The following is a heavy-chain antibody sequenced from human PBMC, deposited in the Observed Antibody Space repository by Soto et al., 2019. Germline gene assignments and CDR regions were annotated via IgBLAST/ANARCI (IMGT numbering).Heavy chain of an antibody. Sequence: QVQLVQSGAEVKKPGSSVKVSCKASGGTFSSYAISWVRQAPGQGLEWMGGIIPIFGTANYAQKFQGRVTSTADESTSTAYRELSSLRTEDTAVDDGARDRLVGQPRYYYYYGMDVWGQGTTVTVSS. CDR3: ARDRLVGQPRYYYYYGMDV. J-gene: IGHJ6*02. D-gene: IGHD2-8*02. V-gene: IGHV1-69*01. CDR2: IIPIFGTA. CDR1: GGTFSSYA.